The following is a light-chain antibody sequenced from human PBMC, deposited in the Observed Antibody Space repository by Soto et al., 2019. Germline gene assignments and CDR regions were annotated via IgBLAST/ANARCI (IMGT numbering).Light chain of an antibody. CDR1: QSVSSTY. J-gene: IGKJ3*01. Sequence: EIVLTQSPDTLSLSPWERATLSCRASQSVSSTYLAWYQLRPGQAPRLLIYGTSTRATGIPDRFSGSGSGTDFTLTISRLEPEDFAVYYCQQYGSSPFTLGPGTKEDIK. CDR3: QQYGSSPFT. CDR2: GTS. V-gene: IGKV3-20*01.